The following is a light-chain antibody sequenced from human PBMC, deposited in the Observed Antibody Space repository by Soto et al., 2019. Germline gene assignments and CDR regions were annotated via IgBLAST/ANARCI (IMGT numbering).Light chain of an antibody. CDR1: SSDVGGYNY. CDR3: SSYPSSSNLLYV. Sequence: QSALTQPASVSGSPGQSITISCTGTSSDVGGYNYVSWYQQHPGKAPKLMIYDVSNRPSGVSNRFSGSKSGNTASLTISGLQAEDEADYYSSSYPSSSNLLYVFGTGTKLTVL. J-gene: IGLJ1*01. CDR2: DVS. V-gene: IGLV2-14*01.